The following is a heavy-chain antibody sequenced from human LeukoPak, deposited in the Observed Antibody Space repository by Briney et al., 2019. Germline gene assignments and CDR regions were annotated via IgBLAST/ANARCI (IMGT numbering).Heavy chain of an antibody. CDR2: INPNSGGT. CDR3: ARSGQEIRVDRWFDP. J-gene: IGHJ5*02. V-gene: IGHV1-2*02. Sequence: ASVKVSCKASGGTFSSYAISWVRQAPGQGLEWMGWINPNSGGTNYAQKFQGRVTMTRDTSISTAYMELSRLRSDDTAVYYCARSGQEIRVDRWFDPWGQGTLVTVSS. CDR1: GGTFSSYA. D-gene: IGHD2-2*01.